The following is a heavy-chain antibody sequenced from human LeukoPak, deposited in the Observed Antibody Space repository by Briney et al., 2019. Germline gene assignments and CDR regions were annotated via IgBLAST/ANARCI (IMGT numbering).Heavy chain of an antibody. CDR2: ISAYNGNT. V-gene: IGHV1-18*01. Sequence: VASVKVSCKASGYTFTSYGISWVRQAPGQGLEWMGWISAYNGNTNYAQKLQGRVTMTTDTSTSTTYMELRSLRSDDTAVYYCAKSTQQWLSTSDCWGQGTLVTVSS. J-gene: IGHJ4*02. D-gene: IGHD6-19*01. CDR1: GYTFTSYG. CDR3: AKSTQQWLSTSDC.